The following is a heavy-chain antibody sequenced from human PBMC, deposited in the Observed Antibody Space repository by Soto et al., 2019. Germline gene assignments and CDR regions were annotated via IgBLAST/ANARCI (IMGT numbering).Heavy chain of an antibody. Sequence: PSETLSLTCAVSGGSISSSNWWSWVRQPPGKGLEWIGEIYHSGSTNYNPSLKSRVTISVDKSKNQFSLKLSSVTAADTAVYYCAREVDFYDFWSGYRVYYGMDVWGQGTTVTVSS. V-gene: IGHV4-4*02. CDR1: GGSISSSNW. J-gene: IGHJ6*02. D-gene: IGHD3-3*01. CDR3: AREVDFYDFWSGYRVYYGMDV. CDR2: IYHSGST.